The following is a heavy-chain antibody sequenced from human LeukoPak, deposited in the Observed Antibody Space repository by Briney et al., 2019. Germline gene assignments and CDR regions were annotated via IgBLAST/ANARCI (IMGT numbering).Heavy chain of an antibody. Sequence: GGSLRLSCAASGFTFDDYAMHWVRQAPGKGLEWVSGISWNSGSIGYADSVKGRFTISRDNAKNSLYLQMNSLRAEDTALYYCAKDVERWRPQYAFDIWGQGTMVTVSS. V-gene: IGHV3-9*01. CDR1: GFTFDDYA. J-gene: IGHJ3*02. CDR3: AKDVERWRPQYAFDI. CDR2: ISWNSGSI. D-gene: IGHD5-24*01.